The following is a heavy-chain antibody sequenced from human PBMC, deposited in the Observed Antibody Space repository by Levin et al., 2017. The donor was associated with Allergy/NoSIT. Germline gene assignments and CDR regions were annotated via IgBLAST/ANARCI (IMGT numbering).Heavy chain of an antibody. CDR3: ARGYISGRKAFDS. V-gene: IGHV3-48*01. Sequence: GGSLRLSCAASGFTFSTYSMNWVRQAPGKGLEWVSYISTSSSTIYYVDSVKGRFTISRDNAENALYLQMNSLRAEDTAVYYCARGYISGRKAFDSWGQGTMVTVSS. CDR2: ISTSSSTI. J-gene: IGHJ3*02. D-gene: IGHD6-19*01. CDR1: GFTFSTYS.